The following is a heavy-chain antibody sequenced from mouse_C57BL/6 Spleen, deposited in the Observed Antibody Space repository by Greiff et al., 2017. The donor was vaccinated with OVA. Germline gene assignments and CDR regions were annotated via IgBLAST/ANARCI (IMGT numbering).Heavy chain of an antibody. Sequence: QVQLQQPGAELVRPGSSVKLSCKASGYTFTSYWMDWVKQRPGQGLEWIGNIYPSDSETHYNQKFKDKATLTVDKSSSTAYMQLSSLTSEDSAVYYCARGIPDFDYWGQGTTLTVSS. CDR3: ARGIPDFDY. CDR2: IYPSDSET. J-gene: IGHJ2*01. V-gene: IGHV1-61*01. CDR1: GYTFTSYW.